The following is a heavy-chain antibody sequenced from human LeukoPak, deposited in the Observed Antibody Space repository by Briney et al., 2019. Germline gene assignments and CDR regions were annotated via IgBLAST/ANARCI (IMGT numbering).Heavy chain of an antibody. CDR3: ARGVYYYGSGSPRGYGMDV. CDR2: INAGNGNT. CDR1: EYTFTSYA. Sequence: ASVKVSCKASEYTFTSYAMHWVRQAPGQRLEWMGWINAGNGNTKYSQKFQGRVTITRDTSASTAYMELSSLRSEDTAVYYCARGVYYYGSGSPRGYGMDVWGQGTTVTVSS. V-gene: IGHV1-3*01. J-gene: IGHJ6*02. D-gene: IGHD3-10*01.